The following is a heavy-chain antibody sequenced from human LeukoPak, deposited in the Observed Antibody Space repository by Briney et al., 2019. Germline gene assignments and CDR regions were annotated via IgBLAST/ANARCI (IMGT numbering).Heavy chain of an antibody. CDR3: ARGRKYTSGYRVTELGSGYSDY. CDR1: GDSVSSNSAA. Sequence: SQTLSLTCAISGDSVSSNSAAWNWIRQSPSRGFEWLGRTFYMSQWYNDYALSVKSRITINPDTSKNQFSLKLSSVTAADTAVYYCARGRKYTSGYRVTELGSGYSDYWGQGTLVTVSS. D-gene: IGHD5-18*01. J-gene: IGHJ4*02. CDR2: TFYMSQWYN. V-gene: IGHV6-1*01.